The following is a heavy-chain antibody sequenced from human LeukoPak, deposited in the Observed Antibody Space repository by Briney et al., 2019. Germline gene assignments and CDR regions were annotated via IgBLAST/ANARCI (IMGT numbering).Heavy chain of an antibody. V-gene: IGHV3-66*01. CDR3: ARVVVAAFDAFDI. Sequence: GGSLRLSCAASGLTVSSNYMSWVRQAPGKGLEWVSVIYSGESTYYADSVKGRFTIYRDNSKNTLYLQMNSMGAEDTAVYYCARVVVAAFDAFDIWGQGTMVTVSS. CDR1: GLTVSSNY. D-gene: IGHD2-15*01. J-gene: IGHJ3*02. CDR2: IYSGEST.